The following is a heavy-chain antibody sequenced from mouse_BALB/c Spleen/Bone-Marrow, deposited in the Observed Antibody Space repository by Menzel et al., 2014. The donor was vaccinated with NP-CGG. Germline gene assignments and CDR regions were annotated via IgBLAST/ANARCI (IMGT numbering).Heavy chain of an antibody. CDR1: GHTFTRYY. CDR2: INPYNGGT. V-gene: IGHV1-53*01. J-gene: IGHJ2*01. D-gene: IGHD1-1*01. Sequence: QVQLQQSGAELVKPGASVKLSCKASGHTFTRYYMYWVKQRPGQGLEWIGGINPYNGGTHFNEKFKSKATLTVDKSSSTAYMQLNSLTSEDSAVYYCSLLGDYWGQGTTLTVSS. CDR3: SLLGDY.